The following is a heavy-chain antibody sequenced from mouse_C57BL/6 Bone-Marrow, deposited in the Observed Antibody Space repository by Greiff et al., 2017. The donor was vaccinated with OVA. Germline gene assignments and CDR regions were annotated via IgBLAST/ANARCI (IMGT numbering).Heavy chain of an antibody. CDR1: GYTFTSYW. CDR2: IYPSDSET. V-gene: IGHV1-61*01. J-gene: IGHJ3*01. CDR3: ARGDYGNLKAWVAY. Sequence: QVQLQQPGAELVRPGSSVKLSCKASGYTFTSYWMDWVKQRPGQGLEWIGNIYPSDSETHYNQKFKDKATLTVDKSSSTAYMQLSSLTSEDSAVYYCARGDYGNLKAWVAYWGQGTLVTVSA. D-gene: IGHD2-1*01.